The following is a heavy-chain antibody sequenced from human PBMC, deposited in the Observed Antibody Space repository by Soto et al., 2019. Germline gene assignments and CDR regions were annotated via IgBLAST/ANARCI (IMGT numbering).Heavy chain of an antibody. V-gene: IGHV4-34*01. CDR1: GGSFSGYY. D-gene: IGHD6-19*01. CDR3: ARSNRIAVAGTTVGPHNY. Sequence: SETLSLTCAVYGGSFSGYYWSWIRQPPGKGLEWIGEINHSGSTNYNPSLKSRVTISVDTSKNQFSLKLSSVTAADTAVYYCARSNRIAVAGTTVGPHNYWGQGTLVTVSS. CDR2: INHSGST. J-gene: IGHJ4*02.